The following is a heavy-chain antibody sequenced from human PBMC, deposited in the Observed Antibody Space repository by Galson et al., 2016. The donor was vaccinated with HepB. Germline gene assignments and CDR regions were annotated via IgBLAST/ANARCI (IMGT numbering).Heavy chain of an antibody. Sequence: SLRLSCAASGFTFSSYGMHWVRQAPGKGLEWVAVIWYDGSNKYYADSVKGRFTISRDNSKNTLYLQMNSLRAEDTAVYYCARQAMPNAFDTWGQGTMVTVSS. CDR1: GFTFSSYG. CDR2: IWYDGSNK. V-gene: IGHV3-33*01. D-gene: IGHD2-2*01. J-gene: IGHJ3*02. CDR3: ARQAMPNAFDT.